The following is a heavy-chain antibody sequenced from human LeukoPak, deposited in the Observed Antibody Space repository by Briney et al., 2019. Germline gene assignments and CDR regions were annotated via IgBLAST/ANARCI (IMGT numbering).Heavy chain of an antibody. CDR2: INHSGST. Sequence: SETLSLTCTVSGGSISSGSYYWSWIRQPPGKGLEWIGEINHSGSTNYNPSLKSRVTISVDTSKNQFSLKLSSVTAADTAVYYCASDGGRDIVVVVAATWVYWGQGTLVTVSS. V-gene: IGHV4-39*01. D-gene: IGHD2-15*01. CDR3: ASDGGRDIVVVVAATWVY. J-gene: IGHJ4*02. CDR1: GGSISSGSYY.